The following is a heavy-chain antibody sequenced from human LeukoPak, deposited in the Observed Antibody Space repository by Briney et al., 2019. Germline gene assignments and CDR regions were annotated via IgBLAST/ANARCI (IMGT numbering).Heavy chain of an antibody. D-gene: IGHD4-17*01. CDR2: IYYSGST. CDR3: ARGLKKVTIDY. J-gene: IGHJ4*02. CDR1: GGSISSYY. V-gene: IGHV4-59*12. Sequence: PSETLSLTCTVSGGSISSYYWSWIRQPPGKGLEWIGYIYYSGSTFYNPSLKSRVTISVDTSKNQFSLKLSSVTAADTAVYYCARGLKKVTIDYWGQGTLVTVSS.